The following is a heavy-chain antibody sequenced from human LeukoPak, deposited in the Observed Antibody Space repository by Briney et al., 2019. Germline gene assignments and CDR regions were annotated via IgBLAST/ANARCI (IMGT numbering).Heavy chain of an antibody. D-gene: IGHD4-11*01. CDR2: IYSGGST. CDR3: ARGPYSNSPYFDY. V-gene: IGHV3-53*01. CDR1: GFTFSSYS. J-gene: IGHJ4*02. Sequence: GGSLRLSCAASGFTFSSYSMNWVRQAPGKGLEWVSVIYSGGSTYYADSVKGRFTISRDNSKNTLYLQMNSLRAEDTAVYYCARGPYSNSPYFDYWGQGTLVTVSS.